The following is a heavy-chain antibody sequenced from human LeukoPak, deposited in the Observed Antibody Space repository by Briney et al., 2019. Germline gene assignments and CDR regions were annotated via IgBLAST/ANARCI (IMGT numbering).Heavy chain of an antibody. CDR2: LYASGTT. CDR3: AAKGNGYTGIYVFAH. V-gene: IGHV3-66*01. CDR1: GFGVSVNY. J-gene: IGHJ4*02. D-gene: IGHD1-26*01. Sequence: GRSLRLSCAASGFGVSVNYMSWVRQAPGKGLEWVSVLYASGTTKYADSVKGRFTISRDTSDNTLNLQMNGLGAEDSAVYYCAAKGNGYTGIYVFAHWGQGTLVTVSA.